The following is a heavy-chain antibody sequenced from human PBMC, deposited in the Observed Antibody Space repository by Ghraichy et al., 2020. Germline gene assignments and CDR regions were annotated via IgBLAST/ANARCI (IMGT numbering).Heavy chain of an antibody. CDR2: IYYSGST. V-gene: IGHV4-61*01. CDR1: GGSVSSGSYY. J-gene: IGHJ4*02. CDR3: VRTLRYFDWPPLVDY. Sequence: SETLSLTCTVSGGSVSSGSYYWSWIRQPPGKGLEWIGYIYYSGSTNYNPSLKSRVTISVDTSKNQFSLKLSSVTAADTAVYYCVRTLRYFDWPPLVDYWGQGTLVTVSS. D-gene: IGHD3-9*01.